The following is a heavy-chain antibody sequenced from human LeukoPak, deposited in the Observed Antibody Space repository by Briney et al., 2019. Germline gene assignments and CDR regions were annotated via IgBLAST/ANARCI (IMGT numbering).Heavy chain of an antibody. V-gene: IGHV4-61*02. CDR1: GGSISSGSYY. J-gene: IGHJ5*02. CDR2: IYTSGST. CDR3: ARGAYDFWSGSRNWFDP. D-gene: IGHD3-3*01. Sequence: SETLSLTCTVSGGSISSGSYYWSWIRQPAGKGLEWIGRIYTSGSTNYNPSLKSRVTISVDTSKNQFSLKLSSVTAADTAVYYCARGAYDFWSGSRNWFDPWGQGTLVTVSS.